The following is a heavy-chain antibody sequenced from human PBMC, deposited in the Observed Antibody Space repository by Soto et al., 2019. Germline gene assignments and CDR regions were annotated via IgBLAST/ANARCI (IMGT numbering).Heavy chain of an antibody. CDR1: GYTFTNYD. J-gene: IGHJ4*02. CDR2: VNPNSGNT. CDR3: ARDSGIYCSSTSCQPDY. V-gene: IGHV1-8*01. Sequence: ASVKVSCKASGYTFTNYDINCVRQAPGQGLEWMGWVNPNSGNTGYAQMFQGRVTMTTDTSTSTANMELSSLTSDDTAVYYCARDSGIYCSSTSCQPDYWGQGTLVTVSS. D-gene: IGHD2-2*01.